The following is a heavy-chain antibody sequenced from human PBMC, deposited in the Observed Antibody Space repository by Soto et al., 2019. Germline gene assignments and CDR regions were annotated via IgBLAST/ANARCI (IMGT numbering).Heavy chain of an antibody. CDR3: ARGYSSSWYRAFEI. V-gene: IGHV3-66*01. J-gene: IGHJ3*02. CDR2: IYSGGST. Sequence: GVSLRLSCEATGFTVSSNYMSWVRQAPGKGLAWVSIIYSGGSTYYADSVKGRFTISRDNSKNTLYLQMNSLRADDTAVYYCARGYSSSWYRAFEIWGQGTMVNVSS. D-gene: IGHD6-13*01. CDR1: GFTVSSNY.